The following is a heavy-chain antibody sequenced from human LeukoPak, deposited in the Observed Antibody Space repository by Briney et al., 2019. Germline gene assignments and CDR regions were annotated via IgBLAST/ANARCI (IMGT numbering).Heavy chain of an antibody. CDR2: MNPNSGNT. Sequence: ASVKVSCTASGYTFTSYGISWVRQAPGQGLEWMGWMNPNSGNTGYAQEFQGRVTMTRNTSISTAYMELSSLRSEDTAVYYCARGGFRRDSSGYTFGYWGQGTLVTVSS. V-gene: IGHV1-8*02. J-gene: IGHJ4*02. CDR3: ARGGFRRDSSGYTFGY. CDR1: GYTFTSYG. D-gene: IGHD3-22*01.